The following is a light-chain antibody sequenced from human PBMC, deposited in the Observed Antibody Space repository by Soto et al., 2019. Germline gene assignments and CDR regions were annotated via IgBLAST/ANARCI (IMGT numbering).Light chain of an antibody. CDR2: DDS. CDR3: QVWDSITDHSV. Sequence: SYDVTQPPCVSVAPGQTASITCVGHNIGSKTVHWYRQTPGQAPVLVVYDDSDRPSGIPERFSGSNPGNTATLTISRVEAGDEADYYCQVWDSITDHSVFGTGTKVTVL. J-gene: IGLJ1*01. CDR1: NIGSKT. V-gene: IGLV3-21*02.